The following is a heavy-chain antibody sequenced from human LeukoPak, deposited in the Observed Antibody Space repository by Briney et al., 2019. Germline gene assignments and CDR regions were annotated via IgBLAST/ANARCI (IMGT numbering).Heavy chain of an antibody. CDR1: GGSISSYY. CDR3: ARHDHSSGSYDAFDI. V-gene: IGHV4-39*01. D-gene: IGHD1-26*01. CDR2: IYYSGST. Sequence: PSETLSLTCTVSGGSISSYYWGWIRQPPGKGLEWIGSIYYSGSTYYNPSLKSRVTISVDTSKNQFSLKLSSVTAADTAVYYCARHDHSSGSYDAFDIWGQGTTVTVSS. J-gene: IGHJ3*02.